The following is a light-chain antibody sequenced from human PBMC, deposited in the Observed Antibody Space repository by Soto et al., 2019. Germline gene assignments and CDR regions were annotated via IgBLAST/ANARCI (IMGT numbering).Light chain of an antibody. CDR1: QSVSSN. V-gene: IGKV3-15*01. Sequence: EIVMTQSPATLSVSPGERATLSCRASQSVSSNLASYQQKPGQAPRLLIYGASTRATGIPARFSGSCSGTDFTLTISSLQSEDFAVYYCQQYNNWPRTFGQGTKVEIK. CDR3: QQYNNWPRT. J-gene: IGKJ1*01. CDR2: GAS.